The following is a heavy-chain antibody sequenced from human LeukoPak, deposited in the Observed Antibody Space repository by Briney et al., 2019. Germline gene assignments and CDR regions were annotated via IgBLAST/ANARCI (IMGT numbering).Heavy chain of an antibody. CDR2: ISSSGSTI. V-gene: IGHV3-11*04. D-gene: IGHD2-2*01. J-gene: IGHJ4*02. Sequence: GGSLRLSCAASGFTFSDYYMSWIRQAPGKGLEWVSYISSSGSTIYYADSVKGRSTISRDNAKNSLYLQMNSLRAEDTAVYYCARDSDIVVVPAAIFLDYWGQGTLVTVSS. CDR1: GFTFSDYY. CDR3: ARDSDIVVVPAAIFLDY.